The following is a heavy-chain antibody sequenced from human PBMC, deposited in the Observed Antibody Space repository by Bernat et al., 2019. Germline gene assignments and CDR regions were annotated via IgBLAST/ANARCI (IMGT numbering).Heavy chain of an antibody. CDR2: ISYDGRDK. V-gene: IGHV3-30*18. J-gene: IGHJ4*02. CDR3: VKTEGWLVSRPPFDY. D-gene: IGHD6-19*01. CDR1: GFTFSSCG. Sequence: QVQLVESGGGVVQPGTSLRLSCAASGFTFSSCGMHWVRQAPGKGLEWVALISYDGRDKYYVDSVKGRFTISRDNSKNTLYLQMNSLRDEDTAVYHCVKTEGWLVSRPPFDYWGQGTLVTVSS.